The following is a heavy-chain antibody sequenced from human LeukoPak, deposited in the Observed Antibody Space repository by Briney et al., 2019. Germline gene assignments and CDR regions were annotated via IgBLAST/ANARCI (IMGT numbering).Heavy chain of an antibody. J-gene: IGHJ4*02. V-gene: IGHV1-24*01. CDR3: ARGIGVHSYYLGY. Sequence: ASVKVSCKVSGYTLTELSMHWVRQAPGKGLEWMGGFDPEDGETIYAQKFQGRVTMTRNTSISTAYMELSSLRSEDTAVYYCARGIGVHSYYLGYWGQGTLVTVSS. CDR2: FDPEDGET. D-gene: IGHD3-16*01. CDR1: GYTLTELS.